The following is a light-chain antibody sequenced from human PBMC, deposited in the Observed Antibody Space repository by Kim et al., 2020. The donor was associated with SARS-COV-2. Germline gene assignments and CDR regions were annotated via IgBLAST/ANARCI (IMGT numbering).Light chain of an antibody. CDR1: SGSIASNY. Sequence: KTVTISCTGSSGSIASNYVPWYQQRPGSAPTTVIYEDNQRPSGVPDRFSGSVDSSSNSASLTISGLKTEDEADYYCQSYDSSNLRVFGGGTKLTVL. J-gene: IGLJ3*02. CDR3: QSYDSSNLRV. V-gene: IGLV6-57*02. CDR2: EDN.